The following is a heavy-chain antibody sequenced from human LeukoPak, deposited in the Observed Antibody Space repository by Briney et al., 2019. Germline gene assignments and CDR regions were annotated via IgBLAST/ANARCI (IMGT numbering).Heavy chain of an antibody. CDR2: IYHSGST. CDR1: GYSISSGYY. Sequence: SDTLSLTCAVSGYSISSGYYWGWIPQPPGKGLEWIGSIYHSGSTYYNPSLKSRVTISVDTSKNQFSLKLSSVTAADPAVYYGARPGWDTAMDYWGQGTLVTVSS. D-gene: IGHD5-18*01. V-gene: IGHV4-38-2*01. CDR3: ARPGWDTAMDY. J-gene: IGHJ4*02.